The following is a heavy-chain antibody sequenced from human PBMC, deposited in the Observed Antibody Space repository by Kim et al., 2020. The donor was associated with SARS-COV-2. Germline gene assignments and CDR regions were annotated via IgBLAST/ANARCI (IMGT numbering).Heavy chain of an antibody. Sequence: SVKVSCKASGGTFSSYAISWVRQTPGQGLEWMGGIIPIFGTANYAQKFQGRVTITADESTSTAYMELSSLRSEDTAVYYCASGDIVVVPAAINYYGMDVWGQGTTVTVSS. V-gene: IGHV1-69*13. D-gene: IGHD2-2*01. CDR3: ASGDIVVVPAAINYYGMDV. CDR1: GGTFSSYA. J-gene: IGHJ6*02. CDR2: IIPIFGTA.